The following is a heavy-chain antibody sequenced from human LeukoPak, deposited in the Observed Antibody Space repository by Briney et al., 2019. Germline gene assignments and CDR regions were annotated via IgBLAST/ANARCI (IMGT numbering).Heavy chain of an antibody. CDR2: INPNSGGT. D-gene: IGHD3-22*01. CDR3: ARGRDDSSGYYRETLFDY. Sequence: ASVKVSCKASGYTFTGYYMHWVRQAPGQGLERMGWINPNSGGTNYAQKFQGRVTMTRDTSISTAYMELSRLRSDDTAVYYCARGRDDSSGYYRETLFDYWGQGTLVTVSS. V-gene: IGHV1-2*02. CDR1: GYTFTGYY. J-gene: IGHJ4*02.